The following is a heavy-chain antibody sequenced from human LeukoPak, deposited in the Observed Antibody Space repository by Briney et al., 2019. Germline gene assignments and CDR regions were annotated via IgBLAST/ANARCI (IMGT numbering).Heavy chain of an antibody. CDR1: GFTFSIYA. CDR2: ITHRGEST. CDR3: ARDRPNYYGSDGHYSRRDGDY. D-gene: IGHD3-22*01. Sequence: AGGSLRLSCAASGFTFSIYAMSWVRQPPGKGLQWVSSITHRGESTWYVDSVKGRFTITRDNSENPLYLQMHSLRAEDTAVYYCARDRPNYYGSDGHYSRRDGDYWGRGTLVSVSS. J-gene: IGHJ4*02. V-gene: IGHV3-23*01.